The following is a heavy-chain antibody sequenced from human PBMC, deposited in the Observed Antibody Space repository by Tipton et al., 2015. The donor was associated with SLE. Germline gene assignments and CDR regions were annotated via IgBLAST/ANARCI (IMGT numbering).Heavy chain of an antibody. CDR3: ARDKLSGWYPRYFDL. CDR2: INHSGST. CDR1: GGSISSGGYS. V-gene: IGHV4-30-2*01. D-gene: IGHD6-19*01. Sequence: TLSLSCAVSGGSISSGGYSWSWIRQPPGKGLEWIGEINHSGSTNYNPSLKSRVTISVDTSKNQFSLKLSSVTAADTAVYYCARDKLSGWYPRYFDLWGRGTLVTVSS. J-gene: IGHJ2*01.